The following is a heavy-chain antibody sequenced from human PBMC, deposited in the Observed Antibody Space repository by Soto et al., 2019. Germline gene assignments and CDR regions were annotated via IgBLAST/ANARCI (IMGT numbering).Heavy chain of an antibody. Sequence: GGSLRHSCADSGFTFSSYVMNWIRQAPGKGLEWVSAISGSGGSTYYADSVKGRFTISRDNSKNTLYLQMNSLRAEDTAVYYCAKGTPMVVVIIDWGQGTLVTVSS. V-gene: IGHV3-23*01. J-gene: IGHJ4*02. CDR3: AKGTPMVVVIID. CDR1: GFTFSSYV. D-gene: IGHD3-22*01. CDR2: ISGSGGST.